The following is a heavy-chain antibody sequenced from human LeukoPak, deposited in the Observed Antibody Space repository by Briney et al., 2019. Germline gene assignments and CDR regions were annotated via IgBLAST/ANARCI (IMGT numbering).Heavy chain of an antibody. Sequence: SETLSLTCAVYGGSFSGYYWSWIRQPPGKGLEWIGEINHSGSTNYNPSLKSRVTISVDTSKNQFSLKLSSVTAADTAVYYCARRYSSGWYTPHYFDYWGQGTLVTVSP. CDR1: GGSFSGYY. V-gene: IGHV4-34*01. CDR2: INHSGST. J-gene: IGHJ4*02. D-gene: IGHD6-19*01. CDR3: ARRYSSGWYTPHYFDY.